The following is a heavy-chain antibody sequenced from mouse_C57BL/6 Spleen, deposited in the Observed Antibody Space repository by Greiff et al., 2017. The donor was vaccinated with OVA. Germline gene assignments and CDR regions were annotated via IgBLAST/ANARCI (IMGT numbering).Heavy chain of an antibody. CDR2: INPNYGTT. D-gene: IGHD1-1*01. CDR1: GYSFTDYN. Sequence: EVQLQESGPELVKPGASVKISCKASGYSFTDYNMNWVKQSNGKSLEWIGVINPNYGTTSYNQKFKGKATLTVDQSSSTAYMQLNSLTSEDSAVYYGACYYGSSPLFDYWGQGTTLTVSS. J-gene: IGHJ2*01. V-gene: IGHV1-39*01. CDR3: ACYYGSSPLFDY.